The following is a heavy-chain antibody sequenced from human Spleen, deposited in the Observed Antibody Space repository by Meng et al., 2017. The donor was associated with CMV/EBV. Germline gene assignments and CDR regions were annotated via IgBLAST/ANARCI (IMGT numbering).Heavy chain of an antibody. Sequence: AAEKVSYKASGYTFTGYYMHWVRQAPGQGLEWMGWINPNSGGTNYAQKLQGRVTMTRDTSISTTYMELNRLRSDDTAVYCCARGRLTYFDYWGQGTLVTVSS. D-gene: IGHD2-8*01. J-gene: IGHJ4*02. CDR2: INPNSGGT. CDR1: GYTFTGYY. CDR3: ARGRLTYFDY. V-gene: IGHV1-2*02.